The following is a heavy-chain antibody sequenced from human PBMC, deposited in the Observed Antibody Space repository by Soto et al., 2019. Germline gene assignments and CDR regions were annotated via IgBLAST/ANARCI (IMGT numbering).Heavy chain of an antibody. V-gene: IGHV3-33*01. CDR3: AGDDEYSGNGMDV. CDR1: GFTFSNYG. D-gene: IGHD3-10*01. Sequence: QVQLVESGGGVVQPGRSLRLSCAASGFTFSNYGMHWVRQAPGKGLEWVAVIFNNGSNRYYADSVKDRFTISRDNSKNTLYLQMSRLRTVDTAGDYCAGDDEYSGNGMDVWGQGTRVTVS. J-gene: IGHJ6*02. CDR2: IFNNGSNR.